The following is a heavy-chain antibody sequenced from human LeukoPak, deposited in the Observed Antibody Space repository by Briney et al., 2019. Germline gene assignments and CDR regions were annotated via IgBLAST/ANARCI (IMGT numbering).Heavy chain of an antibody. V-gene: IGHV4-31*03. D-gene: IGHD3-3*01. CDR1: GGSISSGGYY. Sequence: PSETLSLTCTVSGGSISSGGYYWSWIRQHPGKGLEWIGYIYYSGSTYYNPSLKSRVTISVDTSKNQFSLKLSSVTAADTAVYYCARDLMGFWSGYYGARDDYWGQGTLVTVSS. J-gene: IGHJ4*02. CDR3: ARDLMGFWSGYYGARDDY. CDR2: IYYSGST.